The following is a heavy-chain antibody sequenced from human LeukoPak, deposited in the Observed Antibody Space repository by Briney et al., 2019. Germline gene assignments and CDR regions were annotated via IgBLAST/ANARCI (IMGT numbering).Heavy chain of an antibody. J-gene: IGHJ4*02. CDR1: GFAFSTYS. D-gene: IGHD3-10*01. V-gene: IGHV3-48*01. CDR3: ATQSVAGGY. CDR2: ISSSSSTI. Sequence: GGSLSPAFAASGFAFSTYSMNWVRQSPGKGLEWLSYISSSSSTIYYANSVKGRFTISRDNAKNSLYLQMNSLRAEDTAVYYCATQSVAGGYWGQGTMVTVSS.